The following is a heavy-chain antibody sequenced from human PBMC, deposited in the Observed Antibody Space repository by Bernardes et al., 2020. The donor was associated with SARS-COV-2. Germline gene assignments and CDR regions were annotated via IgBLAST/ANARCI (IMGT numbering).Heavy chain of an antibody. J-gene: IGHJ4*02. V-gene: IGHV3-23*01. D-gene: IGHD1-1*01. CDR1: VFSSSSYG. CDR3: AKGDDDNWRGWFDC. Sequence: GSLRLSCAAAVFSSSSYGNSWVRPAPGKGLEWVSATVSSGGSTYYADSVKGRFTISRDNSKSTLYLQMNSLRADDSAVYYCAKGDDDNWRGWFDCWGQGTLVTVSS. CDR2: TVSSGGST.